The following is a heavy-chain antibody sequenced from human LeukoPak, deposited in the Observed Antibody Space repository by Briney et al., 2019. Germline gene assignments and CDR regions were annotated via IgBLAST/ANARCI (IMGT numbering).Heavy chain of an antibody. D-gene: IGHD3-3*01. V-gene: IGHV3-74*01. CDR3: VRERNNFWSGHHSIFDS. Sequence: HPGGSLRLSCAASGFIFSDHWMHWVRQAPGKGLVWLSRINNDGSSTIYADSVKGRFTFSRDNAENTLFLEMSSLRVEDTAVYYCVRERNNFWSGHHSIFDSWGQGTLDTVSS. CDR2: INNDGSST. J-gene: IGHJ4*02. CDR1: GFIFSDHW.